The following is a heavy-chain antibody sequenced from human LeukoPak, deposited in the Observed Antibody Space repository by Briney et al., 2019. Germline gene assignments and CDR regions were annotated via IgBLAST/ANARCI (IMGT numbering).Heavy chain of an antibody. CDR2: ISASGRNR. D-gene: IGHD6-19*01. V-gene: IGHV3-23*01. Sequence: GGSLGLSCAASGFTFSNYAMTWVRQAPGKGLELVSVISASGRNRDYAGSVKGRFTITRDNAENTLSLLMNSLRAEDTAVYHCAKDLSIAVAGTWNYWGQGTLVTVSS. J-gene: IGHJ4*02. CDR3: AKDLSIAVAGTWNY. CDR1: GFTFSNYA.